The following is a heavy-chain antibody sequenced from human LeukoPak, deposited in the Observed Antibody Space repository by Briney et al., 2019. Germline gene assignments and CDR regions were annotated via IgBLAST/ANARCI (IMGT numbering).Heavy chain of an antibody. CDR1: GYTLTELS. CDR2: FDPEDGET. CDR3: ATGFYDSSGYYLEYFQH. D-gene: IGHD3-22*01. V-gene: IGHV1-24*01. Sequence: ASVKVSCTVSGYTLTELSMHWVRQAPGKGLEWMGGFDPEDGETIYAQKFQGRVTMTEDTSTDTAYMELSSLRSEDTAVYYCATGFYDSSGYYLEYFQHWGQGTLVTVSS. J-gene: IGHJ1*01.